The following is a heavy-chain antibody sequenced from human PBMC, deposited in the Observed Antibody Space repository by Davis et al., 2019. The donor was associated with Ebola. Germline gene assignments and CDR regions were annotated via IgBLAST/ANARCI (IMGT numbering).Heavy chain of an antibody. D-gene: IGHD3-22*01. CDR2: MNPNSGNT. V-gene: IGHV1-8*01. CDR3: ARDPYYYDSSGYYWGYFDY. CDR1: GYTFTSHD. J-gene: IGHJ4*02. Sequence: ASVKVSCKASGYTFTSHDINWVRQATGQGLEWMGWMNPNSGNTGYAQKFQGRVTMTRDTSTSTVYMELSSLRSEDTAVYYCARDPYYYDSSGYYWGYFDYWGQGTLVTVSS.